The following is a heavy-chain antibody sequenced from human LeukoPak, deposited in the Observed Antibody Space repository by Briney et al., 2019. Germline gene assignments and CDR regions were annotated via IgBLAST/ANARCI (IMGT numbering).Heavy chain of an antibody. CDR1: GYTFTSHY. V-gene: IGHV1-46*01. Sequence: VASVKVSCKASGYTFTSHYMHWVRQAPGQGLEWMGIINPSGGSTSYAQKFQGRVTMTRDTSTSTVYMELSSLRSEDTAVYYCARGSPSLYSSSWYGCWFDPWGQGTLVTVSS. J-gene: IGHJ5*02. CDR2: INPSGGST. CDR3: ARGSPSLYSSSWYGCWFDP. D-gene: IGHD6-13*01.